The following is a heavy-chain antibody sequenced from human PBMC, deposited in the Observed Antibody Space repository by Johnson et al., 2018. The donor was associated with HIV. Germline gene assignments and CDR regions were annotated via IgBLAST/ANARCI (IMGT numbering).Heavy chain of an antibody. CDR1: GFTFSSYA. Sequence: QVQLVESRGVLVQPGGSLRLSCAASGFTFSSYAMHWVRQAPGKGLEWVAVISYDGSNKYYADSVKGRFTISRDNSKNTLYVQMNSLRAEDTAVYYCAKDLRGWADVFDIWGQGTVVTVSS. D-gene: IGHD3-10*01. CDR2: ISYDGSNK. J-gene: IGHJ3*02. CDR3: AKDLRGWADVFDI. V-gene: IGHV3-30*04.